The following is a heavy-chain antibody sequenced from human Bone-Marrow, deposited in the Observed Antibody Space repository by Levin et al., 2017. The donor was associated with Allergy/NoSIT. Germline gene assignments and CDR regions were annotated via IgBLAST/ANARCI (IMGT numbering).Heavy chain of an antibody. CDR1: GYSFTSYW. D-gene: IGHD5-18*01. V-gene: IGHV5-10-1*01. Sequence: PGESLKISCKGSGYSFTSYWISWVRQMPGKGLEWMGRIDPSDSYTNYSPSFQGHVTISADKSISTAYLQWSSLKASDTAMYYCARHRDTAIYYYGMDVWGQGTTVTVSS. CDR3: ARHRDTAIYYYGMDV. CDR2: IDPSDSYT. J-gene: IGHJ6*02.